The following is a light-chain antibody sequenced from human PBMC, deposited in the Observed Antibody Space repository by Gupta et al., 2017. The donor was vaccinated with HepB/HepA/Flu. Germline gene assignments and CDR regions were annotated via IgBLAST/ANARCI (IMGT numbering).Light chain of an antibody. CDR1: TSDVGAYNY. V-gene: IGLV2-14*03. CDR3: SSYTSSSTLYV. Sequence: QSALTQPASVSGSPAQALTISCTGITSDVGAYNYVSWYQHPPGKAPKLMIYDVSNRPSGVSNRFSGSKSGNTASLTISGLQAEDEADYYCSSYTSSSTLYVFGAGTKVTVL. J-gene: IGLJ1*01. CDR2: DVS.